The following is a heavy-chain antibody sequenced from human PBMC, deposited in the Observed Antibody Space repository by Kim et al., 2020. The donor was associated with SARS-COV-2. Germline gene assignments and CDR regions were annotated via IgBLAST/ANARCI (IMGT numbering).Heavy chain of an antibody. CDR1: GFTFSTYG. D-gene: IGHD3-9*01. Sequence: GSLRLSCAASGFTFSTYGMHWVRQAPGKGLEWVAVIWYDGSNKYYADSVKGRFTISRDNSKNTLYLQMNSLRAEDTAVYYCAREVLRYFDWFHYGMDVWGQGTTVTVSS. J-gene: IGHJ6*02. CDR2: IWYDGSNK. V-gene: IGHV3-33*01. CDR3: AREVLRYFDWFHYGMDV.